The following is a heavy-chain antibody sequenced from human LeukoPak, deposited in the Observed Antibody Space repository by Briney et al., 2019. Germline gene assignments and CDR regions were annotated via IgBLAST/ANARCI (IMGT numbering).Heavy chain of an antibody. J-gene: IGHJ4*02. CDR1: GGSFSGYY. Sequence: SETLSPTCAVYGGSFSGYYWSWIRQPPGKGLEWIGEINHSGSTNYNPSLKSRVTISVDTSKNQFSLKLSSVTAADTAVYYCASRLSSGWPFDYWGQGTLVTVSS. CDR2: INHSGST. CDR3: ASRLSSGWPFDY. D-gene: IGHD6-19*01. V-gene: IGHV4-34*01.